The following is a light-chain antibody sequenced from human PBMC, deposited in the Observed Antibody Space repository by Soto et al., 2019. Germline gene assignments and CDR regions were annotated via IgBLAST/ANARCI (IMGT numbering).Light chain of an antibody. CDR3: QQRSNWPPLT. CDR1: QSVSTY. V-gene: IGKV3-11*01. Sequence: EIVLTQSPATLSLSPGERATLSCRASQSVSTYLAWYQQKPGQAPRLLIYDVSNRATGIPARFSGSGSGTDLTLTISSLEPEDFAVYYCQQRSNWPPLTFGGGTKVEIK. J-gene: IGKJ4*01. CDR2: DVS.